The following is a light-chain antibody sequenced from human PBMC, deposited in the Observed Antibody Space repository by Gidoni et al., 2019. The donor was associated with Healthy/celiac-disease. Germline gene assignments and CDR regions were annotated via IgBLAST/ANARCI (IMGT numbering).Light chain of an antibody. CDR1: QSVSSY. CDR2: DAS. J-gene: IGKJ4*01. Sequence: ELVLTQSPATLSLSPGERATLSCRASQSVSSYLAWYQQKPGQAPRLLIYDASNRATGIPARFSGSGPGTDFALTFSSLLRHEFAFYYGLQCINGPPTFCGEAKVEIK. V-gene: IGKV3-11*01. CDR3: LQCINGPPT.